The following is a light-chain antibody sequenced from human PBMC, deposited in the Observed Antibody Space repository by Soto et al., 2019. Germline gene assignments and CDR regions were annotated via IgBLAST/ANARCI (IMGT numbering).Light chain of an antibody. V-gene: IGLV2-14*01. CDR3: QSYDSSLSGSHVV. J-gene: IGLJ2*01. CDR1: SSDVGGYNH. Sequence: QSALTQPASVSGSPGQSITISCTGTSSDVGGYNHVSWYQQHPGKAPKLIIYGNSNRPSGVPDRFSGSKSGTSASLAITGLQAEDEADYYCQSYDSSLSGSHVVFGGGTKLTVL. CDR2: GNS.